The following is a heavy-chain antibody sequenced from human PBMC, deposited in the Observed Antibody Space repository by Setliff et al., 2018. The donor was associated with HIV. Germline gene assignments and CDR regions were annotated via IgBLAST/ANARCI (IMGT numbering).Heavy chain of an antibody. J-gene: IGHJ4*02. CDR1: GQSISGYY. Sequence: PSETLSLTCAVYGQSISGYYWSWIRQTPGKGLEWIGEINHGGDTNYNPSLKSRVTLSVGSSYNHFSLKLSSVTAADTGVYYCASRRGIEFYFDIWGQGTPVTVSS. CDR2: INHGGDT. D-gene: IGHD3-10*01. V-gene: IGHV4-34*01. CDR3: ASRRGIEFYFDI.